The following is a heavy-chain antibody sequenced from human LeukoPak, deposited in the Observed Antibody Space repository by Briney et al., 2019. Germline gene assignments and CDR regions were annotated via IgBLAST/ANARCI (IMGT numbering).Heavy chain of an antibody. D-gene: IGHD6-13*01. CDR2: IYHSGST. V-gene: IGHV4-38-2*02. CDR3: ARGYRSSWYLNWFDP. J-gene: IGHJ5*02. Sequence: SETLSLICTVSGYSISSGYYWGWIRQSPGKGLEWIGSIYHSGSTYYNPSMKSRVTISVDTSKNQFSLKLSSVTAADTAVYYCARGYRSSWYLNWFDPWGQGTLVTVSS. CDR1: GYSISSGYY.